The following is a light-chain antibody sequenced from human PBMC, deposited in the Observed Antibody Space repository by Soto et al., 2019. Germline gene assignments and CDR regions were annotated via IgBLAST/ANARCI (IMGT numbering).Light chain of an antibody. V-gene: IGKV1-5*03. CDR2: EAS. J-gene: IGKJ2*01. Sequence: DIQMTQSPSTLSASVGDTVTITCRASQSVRTWLAWFQQKPGKAPNLLIYEASHLQSGVPSRFSGSGSGTEFTLTISSLQPDDFGTYYCQQYNSYSLYTFGQGTKLELK. CDR1: QSVRTW. CDR3: QQYNSYSLYT.